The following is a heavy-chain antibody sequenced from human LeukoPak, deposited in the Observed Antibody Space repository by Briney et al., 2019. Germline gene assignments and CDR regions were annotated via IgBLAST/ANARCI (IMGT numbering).Heavy chain of an antibody. CDR1: GFTFSSYA. CDR3: ATTSFGWVFYFDY. V-gene: IGHV3-23*01. D-gene: IGHD6-19*01. CDR2: ICGSGDST. Sequence: GGSLRLSCAASGFTFSSYAMSWVRQAPGKGLEWVSVICGSGDSTYYADSVEGRCTISRDNSKDALYLQMNSLRAEDTAVYYCATTSFGWVFYFDYWGQGTLVTVSS. J-gene: IGHJ4*02.